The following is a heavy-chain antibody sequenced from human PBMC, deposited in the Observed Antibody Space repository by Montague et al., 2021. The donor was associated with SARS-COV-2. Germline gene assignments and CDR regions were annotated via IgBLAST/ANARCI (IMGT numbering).Heavy chain of an antibody. CDR3: ARTPGQIAGDAFDI. J-gene: IGHJ3*02. CDR1: GGSISSYY. Sequence: SETLSLTCTVSGGSISSYYWSWIRQPPGKGLELVGYIYNSGSTNYNPSLTSRVSISVDASKNQFSLKLSSVTAADTAVYYCARTPGQIAGDAFDIWGQGTMVTVSS. D-gene: IGHD2-21*01. V-gene: IGHV4-59*01. CDR2: IYNSGST.